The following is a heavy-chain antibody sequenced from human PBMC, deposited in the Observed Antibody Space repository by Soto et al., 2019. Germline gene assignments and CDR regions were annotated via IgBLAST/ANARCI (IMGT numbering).Heavy chain of an antibody. V-gene: IGHV4-59*01. CDR2: IYYSGST. CDR3: ARGVKWNYYYGMDV. CDR1: GGSISSYY. D-gene: IGHD2-8*01. Sequence: PSETLSLTCTVSGGSISSYYWSWIRQPPGKGLEWIGYIYYSGSTNYNPSLKSRVTISVDTSKNQFSLKLSPVTAADTAVYYCARGVKWNYYYGMDVWGQGTTVTVSS. J-gene: IGHJ6*02.